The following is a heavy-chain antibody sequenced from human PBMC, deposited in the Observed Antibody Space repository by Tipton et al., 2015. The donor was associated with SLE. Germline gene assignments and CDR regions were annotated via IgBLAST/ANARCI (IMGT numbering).Heavy chain of an antibody. V-gene: IGHV4-39*07. CDR2: IYYSGST. CDR1: GGSISSSSYY. Sequence: TLSLTCTVSGGSISSSSYYWGWIRHPPGKGLEWIGSIYYSGSTYYNPSLKSRVTISVDTSKNQFSLKLSSVTAADTAVYYCARDCGGSDAFDIWGQGTMVTVSS. CDR3: ARDCGGSDAFDI. J-gene: IGHJ3*02. D-gene: IGHD2-21*01.